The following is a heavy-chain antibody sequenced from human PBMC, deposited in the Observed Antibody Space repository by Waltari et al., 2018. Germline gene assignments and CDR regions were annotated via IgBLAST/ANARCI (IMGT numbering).Heavy chain of an antibody. CDR3: ARDTIFYGSGSYDP. D-gene: IGHD3-10*01. CDR1: GFSFRDYN. CDR2: ISSKSTYI. J-gene: IGHJ5*02. V-gene: IGHV3-21*01. Sequence: QLVESGGGLVKPGSSLRLSCAASGFSFRDYNRHWLRRAPGKGLEWVSSISSKSTYIYYADSVRGRFSISRDNAENSLFLQMNNLRGEDTAVYYCARDTIFYGSGSYDPWGQGTRVTVSS.